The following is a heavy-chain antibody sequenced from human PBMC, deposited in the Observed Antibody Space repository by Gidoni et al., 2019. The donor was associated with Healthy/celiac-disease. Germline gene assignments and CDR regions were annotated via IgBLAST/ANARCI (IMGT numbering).Heavy chain of an antibody. V-gene: IGHV3-9*01. D-gene: IGHD3-10*01. CDR2: ISWNSGSI. CDR3: AKDRSYGSGSPDAFDI. Sequence: EVQLVESGGGLVQPGRSLRLSCAAPGFTFDDYAMHWVRQAPGKGLGWVSGISWNSGSIGYADSVKGRFTISRDNAKNSLYLQMNSLRAEDTALYYCAKDRSYGSGSPDAFDIWGQGTMVTVSS. CDR1: GFTFDDYA. J-gene: IGHJ3*02.